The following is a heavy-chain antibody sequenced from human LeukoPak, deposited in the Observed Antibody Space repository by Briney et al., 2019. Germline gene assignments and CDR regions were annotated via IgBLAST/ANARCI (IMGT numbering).Heavy chain of an antibody. CDR2: IYSSGST. Sequence: PSETLSLTCTVSDGSISSGGYYWSWFRQPAGEGLEWIGRIYSSGSTNYNPSLKSRVTISVDTSKNQFSLKLSSVTAADTAVYYCASQEGIAAAGAFDYWGQGTLVTVSS. D-gene: IGHD6-13*01. CDR1: DGSISSGGYY. J-gene: IGHJ4*02. V-gene: IGHV4-61*02. CDR3: ASQEGIAAAGAFDY.